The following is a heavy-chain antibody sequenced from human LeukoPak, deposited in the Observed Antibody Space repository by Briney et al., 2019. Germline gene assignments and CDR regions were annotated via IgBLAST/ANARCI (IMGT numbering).Heavy chain of an antibody. D-gene: IGHD3-10*01. Sequence: SETLSLTCTVSGGFISSYYWSWIRQPAGKGLEWIGRIYTSGSTNYNPSLKSRVTMSVDTSMNQFSLKLSSVTAADTAVYYCARDADYYGSGSSSLDYWGQGTLVTVSS. J-gene: IGHJ4*02. V-gene: IGHV4-4*07. CDR1: GGFISSYY. CDR2: IYTSGST. CDR3: ARDADYYGSGSSSLDY.